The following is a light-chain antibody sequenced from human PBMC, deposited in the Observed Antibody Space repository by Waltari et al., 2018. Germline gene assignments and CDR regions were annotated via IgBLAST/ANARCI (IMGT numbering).Light chain of an antibody. Sequence: QSALTQPASVSVSPGQSIPFSFTRTTIVIVPYNHVSWYQQHSGKAPKLRIYDVSERPSGVSNRFSGSKSGNTASLTISGLQAEDEGYYYCCSYTSISTRVFGGGTKLTVL. CDR3: CSYTSISTRV. CDR2: DVS. V-gene: IGLV2-14*03. CDR1: TIVIVPYNH. J-gene: IGLJ3*02.